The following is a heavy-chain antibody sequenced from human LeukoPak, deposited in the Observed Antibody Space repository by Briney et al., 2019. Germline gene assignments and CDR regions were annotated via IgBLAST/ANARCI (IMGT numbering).Heavy chain of an antibody. CDR1: GGSFSGYY. CDR3: ARGYAGIAARPLYYYMDV. D-gene: IGHD6-6*01. CDR2: INHSGST. V-gene: IGHV4-34*01. Sequence: SETLSLTCAVYGGSFSGYYWSWIRQPPGKGLGWIGEINHSGSTNYNPSLKSRVTISVDTSKNQFSLKLSSVTAADTAVYYCARGYAGIAARPLYYYMDVWGKGTTVTVSS. J-gene: IGHJ6*03.